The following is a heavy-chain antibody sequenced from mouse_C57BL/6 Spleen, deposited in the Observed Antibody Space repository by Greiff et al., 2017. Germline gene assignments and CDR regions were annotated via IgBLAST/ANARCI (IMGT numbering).Heavy chain of an antibody. V-gene: IGHV14-2*01. CDR1: GFNIKDYY. CDR3: ARCEDSNLYFDD. CDR2: IDPEDGET. Sequence: VQLKQSGAELVKPGASVKLSCTASGFNIKDYYMHWVKQRTEQGLEWIGRIDPEDGETKYAPKFQGKATITAATASNTAYLQLSSLTSVNTAVYYCARCEDSNLYFDDGGQGTTRTVSS. D-gene: IGHD2-5*01. J-gene: IGHJ2*01.